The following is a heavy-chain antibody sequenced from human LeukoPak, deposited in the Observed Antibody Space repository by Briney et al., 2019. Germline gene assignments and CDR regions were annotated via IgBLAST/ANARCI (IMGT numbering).Heavy chain of an antibody. Sequence: TGGSLRLSCAASGFTLNNYGMYWVRQAPGKGLEWVAVISYEGSIKYYADSVKGRFTISRDNSKNTLYLQMNSLRAEDTAVYYCAKDLEIQNEQWLVRDKYYYYGMDVWGQGTTVTVSS. V-gene: IGHV3-30*18. CDR1: GFTLNNYG. J-gene: IGHJ6*02. CDR2: ISYEGSIK. CDR3: AKDLEIQNEQWLVRDKYYYYGMDV. D-gene: IGHD6-19*01.